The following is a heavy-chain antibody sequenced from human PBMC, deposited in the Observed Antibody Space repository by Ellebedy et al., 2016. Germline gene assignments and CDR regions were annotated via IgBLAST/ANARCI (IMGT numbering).Heavy chain of an antibody. CDR3: ARGYGDYVPVN. Sequence: SETLSLXCTVSGGSISSYYWSWIRQPPGKGLEWIGYIYYSGSTNYNPSLKSRVTISVDTSKNQFSLKLSSVTAADTAVYYCARGYGDYVPVNWGQGTLVTVSS. V-gene: IGHV4-59*01. J-gene: IGHJ4*02. D-gene: IGHD4-17*01. CDR2: IYYSGST. CDR1: GGSISSYY.